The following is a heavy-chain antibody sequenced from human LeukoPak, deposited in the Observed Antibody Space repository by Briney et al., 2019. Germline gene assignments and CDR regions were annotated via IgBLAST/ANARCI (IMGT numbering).Heavy chain of an antibody. CDR1: GFTFDDYA. CDR2: ITWNSGSR. V-gene: IGHV3-9*01. CDR3: ARDALYSSSWYRYGGLDY. Sequence: PGRSLRLSCAASGFTFDDYAMHWVRQAPGKGLEWVSGITWNSGSRGYADSVKGRFTISRDNSKNTLYLQMNSLRAEDTAVYYCARDALYSSSWYRYGGLDYWGQGTLVTVSS. J-gene: IGHJ4*02. D-gene: IGHD6-13*01.